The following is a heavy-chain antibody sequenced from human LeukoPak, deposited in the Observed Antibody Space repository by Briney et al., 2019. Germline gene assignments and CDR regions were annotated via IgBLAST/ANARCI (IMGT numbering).Heavy chain of an antibody. V-gene: IGHV3-30*03. J-gene: IGHJ4*02. CDR1: GFTLSSYG. CDR3: ARSGYSYGISGY. D-gene: IGHD5-18*01. CDR2: ISYDGSNK. Sequence: PGGSLRLSCAASGFTLSSYGMHWVRQAPGKGLEWVAVISYDGSNKYYADSVKGRFTISRDNSKNTLYLQMNSLRAEDTAVYYCARSGYSYGISGYWGQGTLVTVSS.